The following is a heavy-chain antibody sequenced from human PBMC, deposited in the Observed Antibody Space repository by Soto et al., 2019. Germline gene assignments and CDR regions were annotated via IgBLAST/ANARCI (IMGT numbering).Heavy chain of an antibody. Sequence: PSETLSLTCAVYGGSFSGYYWSWIRQPPGKGLEWIGEINHSGSTNYNPSLKSRVTISVDTSKNQFSLKPSSVTAADTAVYYCAVEPIAVAGTRWFDPWGQGTLVTVSS. CDR3: AVEPIAVAGTRWFDP. D-gene: IGHD6-19*01. CDR2: INHSGST. CDR1: GGSFSGYY. V-gene: IGHV4-34*01. J-gene: IGHJ5*02.